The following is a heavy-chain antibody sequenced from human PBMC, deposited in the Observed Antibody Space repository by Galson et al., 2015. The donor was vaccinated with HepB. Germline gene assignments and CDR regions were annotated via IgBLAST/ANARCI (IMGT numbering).Heavy chain of an antibody. CDR3: VRDTGTWAGIDS. V-gene: IGHV3-7*01. J-gene: IGHJ4*02. CDR2: INQDGSDK. Sequence: SLRLSCAASGFTFRNSWMNWVRQAPGKGLEWVATINQDGSDKYYVDSVKGRFTVSRDNAENFLFLQMNSLRVEDTAVYYCVRDTGTWAGIDSWGQGTLAIVSS. CDR1: GFTFRNSW. D-gene: IGHD7-27*01.